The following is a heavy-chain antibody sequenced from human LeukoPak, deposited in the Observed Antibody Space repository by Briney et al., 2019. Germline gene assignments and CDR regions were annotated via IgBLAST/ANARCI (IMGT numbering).Heavy chain of an antibody. CDR2: IYTSGST. V-gene: IGHV4-4*07. Sequence: SETLSLTCTVSGGSISSYYWSWIRQPAGKGLEWIGRIYTSGSTNYNPSLKSRVTISVDKSKNQFSLKLSSVTAADTAIYYCAIPRVSNAFDIWGQGTMVTVSS. CDR3: AIPRVSNAFDI. D-gene: IGHD6-13*01. CDR1: GGSISSYY. J-gene: IGHJ3*02.